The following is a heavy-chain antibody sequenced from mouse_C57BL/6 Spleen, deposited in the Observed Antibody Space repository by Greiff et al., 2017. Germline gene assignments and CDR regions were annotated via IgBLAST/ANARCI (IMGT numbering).Heavy chain of an antibody. Sequence: VQLQQSGAELVKPGASVKISCKASGYAFSSYWMNWVKQRPGKGLEWIGQIYPGDGDTNYNGKFKGKATLTADKSSSTAYMQLSSLTSEDSAVYFCARYRDYSNYGGFYDMDYWGQGTSVTVSS. CDR2: IYPGDGDT. CDR1: GYAFSSYW. J-gene: IGHJ4*01. D-gene: IGHD2-5*01. V-gene: IGHV1-80*01. CDR3: ARYRDYSNYGGFYDMDY.